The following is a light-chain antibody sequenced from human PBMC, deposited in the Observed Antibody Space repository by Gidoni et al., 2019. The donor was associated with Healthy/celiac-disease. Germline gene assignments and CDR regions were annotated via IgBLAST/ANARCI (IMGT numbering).Light chain of an antibody. CDR3: KQRSNWPPT. V-gene: IGKV3-11*01. CDR1: QSVSSY. CDR2: DAS. Sequence: EIVLTQSPATLSLTPGERATLSCRASQSVSSYLAWYQHKPGQALSLIIYDASNRATGIPARFSGSGSGTDFTLTISSLEPEDFAVYYCKQRSNWPPTFGQGTRLEIK. J-gene: IGKJ5*01.